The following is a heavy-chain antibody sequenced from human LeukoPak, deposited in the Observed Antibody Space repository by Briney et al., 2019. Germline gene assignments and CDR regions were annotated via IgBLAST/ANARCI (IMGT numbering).Heavy chain of an antibody. CDR3: ARATLQLERRPFDY. CDR1: GGSFNAYY. Sequence: KPSETLSLTCAVYGGSFNAYYWSWIRRPPGKGLEWIGEINHSGSTNYNSSLKSRVTISVDTSKNQFSLKLTSVTAADTAIYYCARATLQLERRPFDYWGQGTLVTVSS. V-gene: IGHV4-34*01. CDR2: INHSGST. J-gene: IGHJ4*02. D-gene: IGHD1-1*01.